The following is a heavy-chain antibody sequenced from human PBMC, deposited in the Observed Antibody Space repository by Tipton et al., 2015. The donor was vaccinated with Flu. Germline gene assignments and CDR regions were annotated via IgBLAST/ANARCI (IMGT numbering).Heavy chain of an antibody. CDR2: LYTSGST. J-gene: IGHJ5*02. CDR1: GDSINNYD. D-gene: IGHD6-19*01. V-gene: IGHV4-59*01. Sequence: TLSLTCTVSGDSINNYDWSWARQSPGKALECIGYLYTSGSTDYNPSLKGRVTISVDTSKNQFFLKLNSLTPADTGVYYCARDVITVAGTRFDPWGQGTLVTVSS. CDR3: ARDVITVAGTRFDP.